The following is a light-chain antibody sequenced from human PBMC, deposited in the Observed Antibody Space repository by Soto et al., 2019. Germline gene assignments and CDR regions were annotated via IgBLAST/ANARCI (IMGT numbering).Light chain of an antibody. V-gene: IGKV1-5*03. Sequence: DIQMTQSPSTLPASVGDRVTITCRASQSVGSWLAWYQQKPGKAPKLLIYKASRLESGVPSRFSGSESGTEFTLTISNLQPDDFATYYCQQYHKFWTFGQGTKVDIK. J-gene: IGKJ1*01. CDR3: QQYHKFWT. CDR1: QSVGSW. CDR2: KAS.